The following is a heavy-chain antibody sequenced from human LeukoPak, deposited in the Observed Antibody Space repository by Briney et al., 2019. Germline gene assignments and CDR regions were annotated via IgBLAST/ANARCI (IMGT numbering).Heavy chain of an antibody. V-gene: IGHV3-15*01. CDR1: GFTFSNAW. J-gene: IGHJ3*02. CDR3: ARPTGNAFDI. D-gene: IGHD1-1*01. Sequence: GGSLRLSCAASGFTFSNAWMSWVRQAPGKGLEWVAHIKSKGNGGTTEYAAPVKGRFTITRDDSRNTLSLQMNSLKSEDTAVYYCARPTGNAFDIWGQGTMVTVSS. CDR2: IKSKGNGGTT.